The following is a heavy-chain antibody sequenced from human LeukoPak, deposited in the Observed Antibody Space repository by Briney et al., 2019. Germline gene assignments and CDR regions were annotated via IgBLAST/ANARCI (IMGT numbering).Heavy chain of an antibody. D-gene: IGHD7-27*01. Sequence: GGSLRLSCAASGFTFSSYEMNWVRQAPGKGLEWVSYISSSGSTIYYADSVKGRFTISRDNAGNTMYLQMRSLRAEDTAVYYCARDMWGTFDYWGQGALVTVSS. CDR2: ISSSGSTI. CDR1: GFTFSSYE. V-gene: IGHV3-48*03. CDR3: ARDMWGTFDY. J-gene: IGHJ4*02.